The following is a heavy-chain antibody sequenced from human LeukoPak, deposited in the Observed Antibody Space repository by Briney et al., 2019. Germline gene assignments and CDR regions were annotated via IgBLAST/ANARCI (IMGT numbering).Heavy chain of an antibody. D-gene: IGHD6-13*01. CDR1: GFTFSSYG. V-gene: IGHV3-21*01. Sequence: GGSLRLSCAASGFTFSSYGMNWVRQAPGKGLEWVSSISSSSSYIYYADSVKGRFTISRDNAKNSLYLQMNSLRAEDTAVYYCARDQILAAAGTLDYWGQGTLVTVSS. CDR2: ISSSSSYI. J-gene: IGHJ4*02. CDR3: ARDQILAAAGTLDY.